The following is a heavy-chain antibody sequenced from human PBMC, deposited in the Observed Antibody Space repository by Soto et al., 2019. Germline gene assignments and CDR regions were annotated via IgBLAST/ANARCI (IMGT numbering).Heavy chain of an antibody. J-gene: IGHJ5*02. CDR3: ATRRGGGRALRFDP. V-gene: IGHV1-69*13. CDR1: GGTFSSYA. D-gene: IGHD2-15*01. CDR2: IIPIFGTA. Sequence: EASVKVSCKASGGTFSSYAISWVRQAPGQGLEWMGGIIPIFGTANYAQKFQGRVTITADESTSTAYMELSSLRASDTAMYYCATRRGGGRALRFDPWGQGTLVTVSS.